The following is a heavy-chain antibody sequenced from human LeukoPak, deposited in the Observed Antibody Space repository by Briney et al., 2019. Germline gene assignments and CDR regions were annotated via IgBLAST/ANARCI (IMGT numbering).Heavy chain of an antibody. CDR2: IIPIFGTA. D-gene: IGHD3-9*01. CDR3: ARGVRELRYFDWLFN. V-gene: IGHV1-69*13. J-gene: IGHJ4*02. Sequence: PVKVSCKASGGTFSSYAISWVRQAPGQGLEWMGGIIPIFGTANYAQKFQGRVTITADESTSTAYMELSSLRSEDTAVYYCARGVRELRYFDWLFNWGQGTLVTVSS. CDR1: GGTFSSYA.